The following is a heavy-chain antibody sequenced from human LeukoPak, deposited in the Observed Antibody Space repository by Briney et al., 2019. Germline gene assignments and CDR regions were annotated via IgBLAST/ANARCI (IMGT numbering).Heavy chain of an antibody. Sequence: PGGSLRLSCAASGFTFSGSAMHWVRQASGKGLEWIGRIRSKANSYATAYAASVKGRFTISRDDSKNTAYLQMNSLKTEDTAVYYCTRMGRGAAADIFDYWGQGTLVTVSS. CDR1: GFTFSGSA. J-gene: IGHJ4*02. D-gene: IGHD6-13*01. V-gene: IGHV3-73*01. CDR3: TRMGRGAAADIFDY. CDR2: IRSKANSYAT.